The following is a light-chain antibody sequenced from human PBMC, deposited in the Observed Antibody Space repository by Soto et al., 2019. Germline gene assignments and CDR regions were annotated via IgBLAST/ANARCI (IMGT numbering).Light chain of an antibody. V-gene: IGKV1-12*01. J-gene: IGKJ4*01. Sequence: DIQMTQSPSSVSASVGDRVTITCRASQTITSWLAWYQQKPGKAPKLLIYSASSLQGGVPSRFSGSGSGTEFTLTISSLQPEDFAMYFCQQADSFPLTFGGGTKVEIK. CDR1: QTITSW. CDR2: SAS. CDR3: QQADSFPLT.